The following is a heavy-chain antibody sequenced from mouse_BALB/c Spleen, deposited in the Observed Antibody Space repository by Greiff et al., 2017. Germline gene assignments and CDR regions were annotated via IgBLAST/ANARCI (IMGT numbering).Heavy chain of an antibody. J-gene: IGHJ3*01. CDR2: ISPGNGDI. Sequence: QVQLQQSDAELVKPGASVKISCKASGYTFTDHAIHWVKQTPEQGLEWIGYISPGNGDIKYNEKFKGKATLTADKSSSTAYMHLNSLTSAESAVYRGERAEGYGGGWFAYWGQGTLVTVSA. V-gene: IGHV1S53*02. D-gene: IGHD1-2*01. CDR1: GYTFTDHA. CDR3: ERAEGYGGGWFAY.